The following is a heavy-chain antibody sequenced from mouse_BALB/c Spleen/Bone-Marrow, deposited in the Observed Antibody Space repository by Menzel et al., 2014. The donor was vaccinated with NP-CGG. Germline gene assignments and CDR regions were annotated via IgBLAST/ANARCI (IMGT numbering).Heavy chain of an antibody. J-gene: IGHJ4*01. CDR3: ARSGKVRNAMDY. CDR2: ISSCYGDA. CDR1: GYTFTDYA. D-gene: IGHD2-14*01. V-gene: IGHV1-67*01. Sequence: VQLVESGAELVRPGVSVKISCKGSGYTFTDYAVHWVKQSHTRSLEWIGLISSCYGDATYNQKFKGKATMTVDKSSSTAFLELARLTSEDSAIYYCARSGKVRNAMDYWGQGTSVTVSS.